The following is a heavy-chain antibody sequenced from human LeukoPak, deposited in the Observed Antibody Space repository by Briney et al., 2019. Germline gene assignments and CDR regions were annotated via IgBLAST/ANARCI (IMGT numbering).Heavy chain of an antibody. J-gene: IGHJ4*02. D-gene: IGHD5-18*01. Sequence: GGSLRLSCAASGLTFNTYSMNWVRQAPGKGLEWVSSISSSSDYIYYADSMKGRFTISRDNAKNSLYLQMNNLRAEDTAVYYCANPSTGEYSRPDYWGQGTLVTVSS. CDR2: ISSSSDYI. V-gene: IGHV3-21*04. CDR1: GLTFNTYS. CDR3: ANPSTGEYSRPDY.